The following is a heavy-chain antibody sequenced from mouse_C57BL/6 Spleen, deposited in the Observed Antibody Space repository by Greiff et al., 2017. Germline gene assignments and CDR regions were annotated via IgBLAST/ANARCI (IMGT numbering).Heavy chain of an antibody. V-gene: IGHV1-69*01. CDR3: ARRSYGFDY. J-gene: IGHJ2*01. Sequence: QVQLQQPGAELVMPGASMKLSCKASGYTFTSYWMHWVKQRPGQGLEWIGEIDPSDSYTNYNQKFKGKSTLTVDKSSSTAYMQLSSLTSEDSAVYYCARRSYGFDYWGQGTTLTVSS. CDR1: GYTFTSYW. CDR2: IDPSDSYT. D-gene: IGHD1-1*01.